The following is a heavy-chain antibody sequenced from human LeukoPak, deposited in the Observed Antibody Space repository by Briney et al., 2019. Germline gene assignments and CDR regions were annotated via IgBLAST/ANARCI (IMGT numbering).Heavy chain of an antibody. CDR3: AKDLAPYSSGSPFDY. V-gene: IGHV3-23*01. D-gene: IGHD2-15*01. CDR1: KFSFNSYA. Sequence: GGSLRLSCAASKFSFNSYAMSWVRQAPGKGLEWVSTISGNAGSRYYADSVKGRFTISRDNPKNTLELQMNSLRAEDTAIYYCAKDLAPYSSGSPFDYWGPGTLVTVSS. CDR2: ISGNAGSR. J-gene: IGHJ4*02.